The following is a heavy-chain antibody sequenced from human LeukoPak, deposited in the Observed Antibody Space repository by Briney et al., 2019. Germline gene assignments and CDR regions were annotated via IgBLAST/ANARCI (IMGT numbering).Heavy chain of an antibody. CDR1: GFTFSDYY. Sequence: PGGSLRLSCAASGFTFSDYYMSWIRQAPGKGLEWVSYISSSGSTIYYADSVKGQFTISRDNAKNSLYLQMNSLRAEDTAVYYCARDLLNYYGSGEAPTSYYGMDVWGQGTTVTVSS. CDR3: ARDLLNYYGSGEAPTSYYGMDV. J-gene: IGHJ6*02. V-gene: IGHV3-11*01. CDR2: ISSSGSTI. D-gene: IGHD3-10*01.